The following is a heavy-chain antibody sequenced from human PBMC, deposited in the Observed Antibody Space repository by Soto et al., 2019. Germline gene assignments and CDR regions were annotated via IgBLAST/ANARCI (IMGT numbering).Heavy chain of an antibody. Sequence: SETLSLTCTVSGGSISNFYWSWIWQPPGKGLEWIGYISYSGNTNYNPSLKSRVSISVDTSKNQLSLNLTSVTAADTAVYYCARYSNNWFQTEGMDVWGQGTTVTVSS. J-gene: IGHJ6*02. V-gene: IGHV4-59*01. CDR1: GGSISNFY. D-gene: IGHD6-13*01. CDR2: ISYSGNT. CDR3: ARYSNNWFQTEGMDV.